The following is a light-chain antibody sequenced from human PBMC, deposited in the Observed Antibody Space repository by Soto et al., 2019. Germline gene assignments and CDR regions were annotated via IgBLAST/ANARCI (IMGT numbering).Light chain of an antibody. V-gene: IGLV1-44*01. CDR2: SNN. J-gene: IGLJ3*02. CDR1: NSNIGSNP. Sequence: QSVLTQPPSASGTPGQKVTISCSGGNSNIGSNPVNWYQQVPGTAPRLLIYSNNQWPSGVPDRFSGSKSRTSASLAISGLQSEDEADYYCASWDDSLNGPVCGGGTKVPVL. CDR3: ASWDDSLNGPV.